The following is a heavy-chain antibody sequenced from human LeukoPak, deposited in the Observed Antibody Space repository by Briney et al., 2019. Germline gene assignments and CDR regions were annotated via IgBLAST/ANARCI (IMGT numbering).Heavy chain of an antibody. CDR2: IYWNNDN. D-gene: IGHD4-17*01. CDR1: GFSLTTSGVG. V-gene: IGHV2-5*01. J-gene: IGHJ4*02. Sequence: GSGPTLVKPTQTLTLTCTFSGFSLTTSGVGVGWICQPPGKALEWLALIYWNNDNRYNPSLKTRLTITKDTSKNQLVLIMANMDPVDTATYYCAHYGDYRFLYYFDYWGQGTPVTVSS. CDR3: AHYGDYRFLYYFDY.